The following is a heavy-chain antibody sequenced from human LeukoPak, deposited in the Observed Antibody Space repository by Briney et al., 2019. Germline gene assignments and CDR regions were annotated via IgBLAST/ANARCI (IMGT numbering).Heavy chain of an antibody. CDR1: GFTVGLYW. Sequence: PGGSLRLSCAASGFTVGLYWMSWVRRAPGKGLEWVANINQDGSENYSVDSVKGRFTISRDNSKNTLYLQMNSLRAEDTAVYYCARLGPYYGLKNWGQGTLVTVSS. CDR3: ARLGPYYGLKN. J-gene: IGHJ4*02. V-gene: IGHV3-7*03. D-gene: IGHD3-10*01. CDR2: INQDGSEN.